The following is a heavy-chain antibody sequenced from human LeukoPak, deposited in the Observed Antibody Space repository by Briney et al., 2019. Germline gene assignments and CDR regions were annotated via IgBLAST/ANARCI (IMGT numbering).Heavy chain of an antibody. D-gene: IGHD3-22*01. CDR2: IKSKTDGGTT. V-gene: IGHV3-15*01. J-gene: IGHJ3*02. Sequence: GGSLRLSCAASGFTFSNAWMSWVRQAPGKGLEWVGRIKSKTDGGTTDYAEPVKGRFTISRDDSKNTLYLQMNSLKTEDTAVYYCTTGDYYDSSGYPGFDDAFDIWGQGTMVTVSS. CDR1: GFTFSNAW. CDR3: TTGDYYDSSGYPGFDDAFDI.